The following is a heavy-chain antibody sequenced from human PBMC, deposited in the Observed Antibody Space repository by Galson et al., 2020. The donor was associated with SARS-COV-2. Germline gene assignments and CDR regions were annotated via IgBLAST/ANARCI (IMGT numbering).Heavy chain of an antibody. J-gene: IGHJ6*02. CDR3: ARYRSSGWYSHGMDV. CDR1: GFSLSTSGMC. D-gene: IGHD6-19*01. V-gene: IGHV2-70*01. Sequence: SGPTLVQPTQTLTLTCTFSGFSLSTSGMCVSWIRQPPGKALEWLALIDWDDDKYYSTSLQTRLTISKDTSKNQVVLTMTNMDPVDTATYYCARYRSSGWYSHGMDVWGQGTTVTVSS. CDR2: IDWDDDK.